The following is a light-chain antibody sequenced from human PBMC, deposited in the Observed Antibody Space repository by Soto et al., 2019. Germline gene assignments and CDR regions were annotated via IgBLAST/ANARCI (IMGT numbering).Light chain of an antibody. J-gene: IGKJ1*01. CDR1: QSVTNW. CDR3: QQYNSYSEA. CDR2: AAS. V-gene: IGKV1D-16*01. Sequence: DVQLTQSPSSLSASVGDRVTISCRASQSVTNWVAWYQQKPGKAPNVLIYAASSLQSGVQSRFSGSGSGTDFTLTISSLQPEDFATYYCQQYNSYSEAFGQGTKVDIK.